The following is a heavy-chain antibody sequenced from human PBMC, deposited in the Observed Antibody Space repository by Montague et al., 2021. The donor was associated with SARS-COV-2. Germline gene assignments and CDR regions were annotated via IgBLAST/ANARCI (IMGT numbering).Heavy chain of an antibody. V-gene: IGHV4-34*01. D-gene: IGHD2-2*02. CDR3: ASLTLGYCSSTSCYSDWFDP. CDR1: GGSFSDYY. CDR2: INHSGST. J-gene: IGHJ5*02. Sequence: SETLSLTCAVYGGSFSDYYWSWIRQPPGKGLEWIGEINHSGSTNYNPSLKSRVTISVDTSKNQFSLKLSSVTAADTAVYYCASLTLGYCSSTSCYSDWFDPWGQGTLVTVSS.